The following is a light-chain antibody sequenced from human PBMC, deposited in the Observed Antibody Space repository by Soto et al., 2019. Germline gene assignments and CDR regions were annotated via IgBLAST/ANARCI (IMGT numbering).Light chain of an antibody. Sequence: EIVLTQSPGTLSLSPGERATLSCRASQSVSSSYLAWYQQKPGQAPRLLIYGASSRATGIPDRFSGSGSGTDFTLTISSLEPEDFAVDYCQQYGSSQTFGQGTKVDIK. J-gene: IGKJ1*01. CDR1: QSVSSSY. CDR2: GAS. CDR3: QQYGSSQT. V-gene: IGKV3-20*01.